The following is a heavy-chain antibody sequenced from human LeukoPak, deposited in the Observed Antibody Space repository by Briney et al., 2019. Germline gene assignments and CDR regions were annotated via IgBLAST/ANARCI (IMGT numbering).Heavy chain of an antibody. V-gene: IGHV3-33*01. D-gene: IGHD1-26*01. CDR2: IWYDGSNK. CDR3: ARAVLSGLVGADWFDP. Sequence: GGSLRLSCAASGFTFSSYGMHWVRQAPGKGLEWVAVIWYDGSNKYYADSVKGRFTISRDNSKNSLYLQMNSLRAEDTAVYYCARAVLSGLVGADWFDPWGQGTLVTVSS. CDR1: GFTFSSYG. J-gene: IGHJ5*02.